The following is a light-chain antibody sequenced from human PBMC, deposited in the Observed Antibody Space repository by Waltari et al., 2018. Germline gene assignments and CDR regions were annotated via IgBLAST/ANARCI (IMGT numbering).Light chain of an antibody. CDR2: GAS. Sequence: EIVMTQSPGTLSVSPGERATLSCRASQSINSNLAWYQQKPGQPPRLLIYGASTRASGIPARFSGSGSGTEFTLTISSLQSEDLAVYYCQQYNTWPTFGQGTKVEIK. J-gene: IGKJ1*01. CDR1: QSINSN. V-gene: IGKV3-15*01. CDR3: QQYNTWPT.